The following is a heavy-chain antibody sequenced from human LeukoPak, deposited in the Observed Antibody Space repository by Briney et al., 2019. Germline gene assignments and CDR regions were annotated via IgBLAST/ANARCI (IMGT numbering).Heavy chain of an antibody. CDR1: GYTFTDYY. V-gene: IGHV1-2*04. D-gene: IGHD6-13*01. CDR3: ARAGIAAISFDY. J-gene: IGHJ4*02. CDR2: INPNSGGT. Sequence: ASVKVSCKASGYTFTDYYMHWVRQAPGQGLEWMGWINPNSGGTNYAQKFQGWVTMTRDTSISTAYMELSRLRSDDTAVYYCARAGIAAISFDYWGQGTLVTVSS.